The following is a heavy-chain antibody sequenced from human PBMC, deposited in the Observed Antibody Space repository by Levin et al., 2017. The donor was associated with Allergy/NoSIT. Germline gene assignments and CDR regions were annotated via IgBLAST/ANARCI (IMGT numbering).Heavy chain of an antibody. V-gene: IGHV4-30-4*01. CDR3: ARVIGDRPEELLWFGEPNPYGMDV. CDR2: IYYSGST. D-gene: IGHD3-10*01. CDR1: GGSISSGDYY. Sequence: SETLSLTCTVSGGSISSGDYYWSWIRQPPGKGLEWIGYIYYSGSTYYNPSLKSRVTISVDTSKNQFSLKLSSVTAADTAVYYCARVIGDRPEELLWFGEPNPYGMDVWGQGTTVTVSS. J-gene: IGHJ6*02.